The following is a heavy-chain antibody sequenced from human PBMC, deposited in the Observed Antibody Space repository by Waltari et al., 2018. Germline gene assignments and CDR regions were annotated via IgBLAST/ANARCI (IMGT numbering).Heavy chain of an antibody. CDR2: IYTSGGT. Sequence: QVQLQESGPGLVKPSETLSLTCTVSGGSISSYYWSWIRQPAGKGLEWIGRIYTSGGTNYNPSLKSRVTMSVDTSKNQFSLKLSSVTAADTAVYYCAGNLYCSGGSCYGEGVDYWGQGTLVTVSS. V-gene: IGHV4-4*07. CDR3: AGNLYCSGGSCYGEGVDY. J-gene: IGHJ4*02. D-gene: IGHD2-15*01. CDR1: GGSISSYY.